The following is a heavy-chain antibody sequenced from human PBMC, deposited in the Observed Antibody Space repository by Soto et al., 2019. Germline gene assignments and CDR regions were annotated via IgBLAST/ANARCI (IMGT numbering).Heavy chain of an antibody. CDR1: GFTFSSYA. CDR2: ISGSGGST. J-gene: IGHJ4*02. D-gene: IGHD2-2*01. CDR3: AKGSADQLLWSFLFDY. V-gene: IGHV3-23*01. Sequence: EVQLLESGGGLVQPGGSLRLSCAASGFTFSSYAMSWVRQAPGKGLEWVSAISGSGGSTYYADSVKGRFTISRDNSKNTLYLQMNSLRAEDTAVYYCAKGSADQLLWSFLFDYWGQGTLVTVSS.